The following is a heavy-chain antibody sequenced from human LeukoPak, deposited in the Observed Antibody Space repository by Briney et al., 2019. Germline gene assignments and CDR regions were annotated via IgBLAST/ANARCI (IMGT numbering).Heavy chain of an antibody. CDR2: IYYSGST. CDR3: ARDPDYYDSSGSSGYFDL. D-gene: IGHD3-22*01. V-gene: IGHV4-59*01. J-gene: IGHJ2*01. Sequence: SETLSLTCTVSGGSISRYHWSWIRQPPGTGLEWIGYIYYSGSTNYNPSLKSRVTISVDTSKNQFSLKLSSVTAADTAVYYCARDPDYYDSSGSSGYFDLWGRGTLVTVSS. CDR1: GGSISRYH.